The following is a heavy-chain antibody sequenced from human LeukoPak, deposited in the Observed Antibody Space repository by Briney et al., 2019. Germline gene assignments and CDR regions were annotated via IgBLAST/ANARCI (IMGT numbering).Heavy chain of an antibody. Sequence: PSETLSLTCTFSGGSISSYYWSWIRQPPGKGLEWIGYIYYSGSTNYNPSLKSRVTISVDTSKNQFSLKLSSVTAADTAVYYCARGVTMVRGVIINNWFDPWGQGTLVTVSS. V-gene: IGHV4-59*01. CDR1: GGSISSYY. CDR3: ARGVTMVRGVIINNWFDP. D-gene: IGHD3-10*01. J-gene: IGHJ5*02. CDR2: IYYSGST.